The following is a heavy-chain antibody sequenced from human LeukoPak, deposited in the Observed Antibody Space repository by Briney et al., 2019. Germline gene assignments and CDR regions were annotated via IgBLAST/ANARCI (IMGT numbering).Heavy chain of an antibody. CDR2: IWYDGSNK. CDR1: GYTFSTYG. Sequence: GGSLRLSCAASGYTFSTYGMHWVRQAPGKGLEWVAVIWYDGSNKYYADSVKGRFIISRDNSKNTLYLQMNSLRAEDTAVYYCAKAPSGTPYQFDYWGQGTLVTVSS. J-gene: IGHJ4*02. CDR3: AKAPSGTPYQFDY. V-gene: IGHV3-33*06. D-gene: IGHD3-10*01.